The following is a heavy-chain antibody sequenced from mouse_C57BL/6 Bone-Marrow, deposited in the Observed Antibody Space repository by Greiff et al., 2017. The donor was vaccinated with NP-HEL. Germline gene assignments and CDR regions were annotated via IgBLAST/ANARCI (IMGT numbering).Heavy chain of an antibody. CDR3: ARFYDGYYFDY. CDR2: IYPGSGST. CDR1: GYTFTSYW. J-gene: IGHJ2*01. Sequence: VQLLQPGAALVKPGASLKISCTASGYTFTSYWIPWVQQTPGQGLEWIGYIYPGSGSTNYNEKFKSQATLTVDTSSSTAYMQLSSLTSEDSAVYYCARFYDGYYFDYWGQGTTLTVSS. D-gene: IGHD2-3*01. V-gene: IGHV1-55*01.